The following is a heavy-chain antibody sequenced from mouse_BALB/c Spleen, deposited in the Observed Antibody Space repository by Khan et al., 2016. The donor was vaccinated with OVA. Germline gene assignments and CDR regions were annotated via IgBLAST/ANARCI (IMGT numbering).Heavy chain of an antibody. CDR2: IWSDGST. D-gene: IGHD2-10*01. V-gene: IGHV2-6-1*01. CDR3: ARQPYYHYNIMDY. J-gene: IGHJ4*01. Sequence: QVQLKESGPGLVAPSQSLSITCTISGFSLTNYGVHWVRQPPGTGLAWLVVIWSDGSTTYNSALKSSLTISKDNSKSQVFLKINSLQTDDTAMYFCARQPYYHYNIMDYWGQGASVTVSS. CDR1: GFSLTNYG.